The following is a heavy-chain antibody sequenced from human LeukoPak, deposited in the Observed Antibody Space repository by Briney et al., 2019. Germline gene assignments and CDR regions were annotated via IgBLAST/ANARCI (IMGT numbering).Heavy chain of an antibody. V-gene: IGHV3-21*01. CDR1: GFTFSSYS. Sequence: GGSLRRSCAASGFTFSSYSMNWVRQAPGKGLEWVSSISSSSSYIYYADSVKGRFTISRDNAKNSLYLQMNSLRAEDTAVYYCATSTVVTSYYYYGMDVWGQGTTVTVSS. J-gene: IGHJ6*02. D-gene: IGHD4-23*01. CDR2: ISSSSSYI. CDR3: ATSTVVTSYYYYGMDV.